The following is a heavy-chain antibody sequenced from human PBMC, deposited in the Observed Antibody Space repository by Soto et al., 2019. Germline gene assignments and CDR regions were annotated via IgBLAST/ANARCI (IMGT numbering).Heavy chain of an antibody. CDR2: IWYDGSNK. CDR1: GFPFSSYG. CDR3: ASSIN. Sequence: VGSLRLSCAASGFPFSSYGMHWVRQAPGKGLDWVGVIWYDGSNKDYAESVKGRFTISRDNSENILYLQMNSLRADDTAVYYCASSINWGQGTLVTVSS. V-gene: IGHV3-33*03. J-gene: IGHJ4*02.